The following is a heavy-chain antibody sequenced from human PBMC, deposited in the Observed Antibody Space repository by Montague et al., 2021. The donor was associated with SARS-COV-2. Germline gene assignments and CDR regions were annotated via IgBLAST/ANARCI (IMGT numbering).Heavy chain of an antibody. Sequence: SETLSLTCTVSGGSIASHYWNWFRQSPGKRPEWIGYVYYNGDTKYKQPLQSRVTISIDTSENQLSLRLNAVTAADTAVYFCARGWAFDPWGQGRLVTVSS. V-gene: IGHV4-59*08. J-gene: IGHJ3*01. CDR1: GGSIASHY. CDR3: ARGWAFDP. CDR2: VYYNGDT. D-gene: IGHD6-19*01.